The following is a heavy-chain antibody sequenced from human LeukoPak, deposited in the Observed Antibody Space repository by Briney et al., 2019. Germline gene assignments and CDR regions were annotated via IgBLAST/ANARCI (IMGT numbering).Heavy chain of an antibody. CDR1: GGSISSSSHY. D-gene: IGHD3-22*01. J-gene: IGHJ4*02. Sequence: PSETLSLTCTVSGGSISSSSHYWGWIRQPPGKGLEWIGSIYYSGSTYYNPSLKSRVTISVDTSKNQFSLKLSSVTAADTAVYYCARRGYYYDSSGYSPFDYWGQGTLVTVSS. CDR2: IYYSGST. CDR3: ARRGYYYDSSGYSPFDY. V-gene: IGHV4-39*01.